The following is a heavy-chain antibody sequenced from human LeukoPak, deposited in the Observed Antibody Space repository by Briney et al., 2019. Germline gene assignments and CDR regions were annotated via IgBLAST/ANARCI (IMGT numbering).Heavy chain of an antibody. V-gene: IGHV3-11*01. CDR2: ISSSGSTS. CDR3: AKRYYSNTSCNWFDP. Sequence: GGSLRLSCAASGFTFSNYYMSWVRQAPGKGLEWVSDISSSGSTSYYADAVKGWFTISSDNSKNTLVLQMNSMRAEDTVEYDFAKRYYSNTSCNWFDPWGQGTLVTVSS. J-gene: IGHJ5*02. D-gene: IGHD2-2*01. CDR1: GFTFSNYY.